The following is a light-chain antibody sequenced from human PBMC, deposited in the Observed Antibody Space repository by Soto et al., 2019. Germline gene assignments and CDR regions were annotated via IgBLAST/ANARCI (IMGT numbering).Light chain of an antibody. CDR1: SSNIGAGYD. CDR3: QSYDSSLNGVI. CDR2: VNS. J-gene: IGLJ2*01. Sequence: QSVLTQPPSVSGAPGQRVTISCTGGSSNIGAGYDIHWYQHLPGTAPKLLIYVNSNRPSGVPDRFSGSKSGTSASLAITGLQAEDEADYYCQSYDSSLNGVIFGGGTQLTVL. V-gene: IGLV1-40*01.